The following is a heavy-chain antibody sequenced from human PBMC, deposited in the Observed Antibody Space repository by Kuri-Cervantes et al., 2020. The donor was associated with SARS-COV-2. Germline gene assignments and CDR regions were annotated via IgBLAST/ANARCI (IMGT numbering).Heavy chain of an antibody. D-gene: IGHD6-13*01. CDR2: INHSGST. CDR3: ARGRIRYSSSWCDYFQH. V-gene: IGHV4-34*01. Sequence: SETLSLTCAVYGGSFSGYYWSWIRQPPGKGPEWIGEINHSGSTNYNPSLKSRVTISVDTSKNQFSLKLSSVTAADTAVYYCARGRIRYSSSWCDYFQHWGQGTLVTVSS. CDR1: GGSFSGYY. J-gene: IGHJ1*01.